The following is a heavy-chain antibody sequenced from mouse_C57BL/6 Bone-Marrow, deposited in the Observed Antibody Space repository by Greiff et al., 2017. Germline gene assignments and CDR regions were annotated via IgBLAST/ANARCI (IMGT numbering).Heavy chain of an antibody. CDR2: ISNGGGST. Sequence: EVKLQESGGGLVQPGGSLKLSCAASGFTFSDYYMYWVRQTPEQRLEWVAYISNGGGSTYYPDTVKGRFTISRDNAKNTLYLQMSRLKSEDTAMYYCARHEGYDSFAYWGQGTLVTVSA. V-gene: IGHV5-12*01. CDR3: ARHEGYDSFAY. D-gene: IGHD2-2*01. J-gene: IGHJ3*01. CDR1: GFTFSDYY.